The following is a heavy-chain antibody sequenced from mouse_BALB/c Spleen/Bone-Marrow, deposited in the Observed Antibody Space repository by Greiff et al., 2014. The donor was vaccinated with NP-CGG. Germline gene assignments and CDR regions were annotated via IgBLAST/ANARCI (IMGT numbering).Heavy chain of an antibody. V-gene: IGHV1-7*01. Sequence: VQLQQSGAELAKPRASVKMSCKASGYTFTNYWMHWVKQRPGQGLEWIGYIDPSTGYTEYNQKFKDKATLTADKSSSTAYMQLGSLTSEDSAVYYCARGGIYDGYSYWGQGTLVTVSA. J-gene: IGHJ3*01. CDR1: GYTFTNYW. CDR2: IDPSTGYT. CDR3: ARGGIYDGYSY. D-gene: IGHD2-3*01.